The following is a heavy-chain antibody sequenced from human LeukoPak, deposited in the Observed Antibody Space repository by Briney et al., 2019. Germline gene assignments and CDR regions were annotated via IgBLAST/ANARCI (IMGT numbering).Heavy chain of an antibody. CDR1: IDSFSNH. CDR2: VNESGGT. D-gene: IGHD5-18*01. Sequence: SETLSLTCAVYIDSFSNHWNWIRQTPAKGMEWIGEVNESGGTNISPSLRSRVILSVDTSKNQFSLKLISVTAADTAVYYCARVDVDTAMVTGDYWGQGTLVTVSS. J-gene: IGHJ4*02. CDR3: ARVDVDTAMVTGDY. V-gene: IGHV4-34*01.